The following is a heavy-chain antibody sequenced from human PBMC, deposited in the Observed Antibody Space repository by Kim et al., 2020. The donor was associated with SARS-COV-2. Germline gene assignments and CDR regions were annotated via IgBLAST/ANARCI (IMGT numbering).Heavy chain of an antibody. CDR1: GFTFSSYA. V-gene: IGHV3-30*04. CDR3: ASDYCGGDCYSNYYYYGMDV. D-gene: IGHD2-21*02. CDR2: ISYAGSNK. Sequence: GSLRLSCAASGFTFSSYAMHWVRQAPGKGLEWVAVISYAGSNKYYADSVKGRLTISRDNSKNTLYLQMNSLRAEDMAVYYCASDYCGGDCYSNYYYYGMDVWGQGATVTVSS. J-gene: IGHJ6*02.